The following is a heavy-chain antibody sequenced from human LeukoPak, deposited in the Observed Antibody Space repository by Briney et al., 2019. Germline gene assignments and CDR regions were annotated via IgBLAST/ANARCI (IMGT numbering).Heavy chain of an antibody. V-gene: IGHV1-24*01. CDR2: FDPEDGET. J-gene: IGHJ2*01. CDR1: GYTLTLLS. CDR3: ATVPTTNWYFDL. Sequence: ASVTVSFTFSGYTLTLLSMHLVRQAPGKGLEWMGGFDPEDGETIYAQKFQGRVTMTEDTSTDTAYMELSSLRSEDTAVYYCATVPTTNWYFDLWGRGTLVTVSS. D-gene: IGHD5-12*01.